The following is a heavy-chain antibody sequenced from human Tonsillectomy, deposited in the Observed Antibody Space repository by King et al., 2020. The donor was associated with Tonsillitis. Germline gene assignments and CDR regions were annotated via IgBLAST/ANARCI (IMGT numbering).Heavy chain of an antibody. CDR3: ARDRDIVVPSAAAY. D-gene: IGHD2-15*01. J-gene: IGHJ4*02. V-gene: IGHV1-69*09. CDR2: IVPLIGKI. Sequence: VQLVESGAEVKKPGSSVKVSCKTSGGNFNNYAFHWVRQAPGQGLEWMGRIVPLIGKINYAQNFQGRVTLSADKSTSTAYLEVSRLRSEDTAVYYCARDRDIVVPSAAAYWGQGTLVTVSS. CDR1: GGNFNNYA.